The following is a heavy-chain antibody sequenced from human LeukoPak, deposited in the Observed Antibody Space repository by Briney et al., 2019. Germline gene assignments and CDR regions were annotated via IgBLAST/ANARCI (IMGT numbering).Heavy chain of an antibody. CDR3: ATDFMKGSGAYDN. CDR2: IIPISGIA. J-gene: IGHJ4*02. Sequence: SVKVSCKASGDTFSTYAISWVRQAPGQGLEWVGRIIPISGIAKSTQKLQGRVTFTADRPTSTAYMELSSLRSEDTAVYYCATDFMKGSGAYDNWGQGTLVTVSS. V-gene: IGHV1-69*04. CDR1: GDTFSTYA. D-gene: IGHD3-16*01.